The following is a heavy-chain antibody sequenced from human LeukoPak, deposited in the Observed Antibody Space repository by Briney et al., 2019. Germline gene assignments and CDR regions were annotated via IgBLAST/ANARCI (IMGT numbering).Heavy chain of an antibody. CDR2: ISSSSSYI. V-gene: IGHV3-21*01. CDR3: ARDPGDHYYDSSGYYNDAFDI. D-gene: IGHD3-22*01. J-gene: IGHJ3*02. Sequence: GGSLRLSCAASGFTFSSYSMNWVRQAPGKGLEWVSSISSSSSYIYYADSVKGRFTISRDNAKNSLYLQMNSLRAEDTAVYYCARDPGDHYYDSSGYYNDAFDIWGQGTMVTVSS. CDR1: GFTFSSYS.